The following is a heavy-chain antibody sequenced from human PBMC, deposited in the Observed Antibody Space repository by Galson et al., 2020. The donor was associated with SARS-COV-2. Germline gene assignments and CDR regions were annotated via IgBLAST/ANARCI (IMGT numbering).Heavy chain of an antibody. CDR2: IDWDDDK. V-gene: IGHV2-70*01. J-gene: IGHJ6*02. Sequence: SGPTLVKPTQTLTLTCTFSGFLLSTRGMCVSWIRQPPGKALEWLALIDWDDDKYYSTSLKTRLTISKDTSKNQVVLTMTNMDPVDTATYYWARSPPRFYDSSGYYPTYLYGMDVWGQGTTVTVAS. CDR1: GFLLSTRGMC. D-gene: IGHD3-22*01. CDR3: ARSPPRFYDSSGYYPTYLYGMDV.